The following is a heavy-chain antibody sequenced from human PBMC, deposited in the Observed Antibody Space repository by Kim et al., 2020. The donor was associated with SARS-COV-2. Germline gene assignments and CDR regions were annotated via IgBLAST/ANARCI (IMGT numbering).Heavy chain of an antibody. D-gene: IGHD3-22*01. CDR2: ISSTSDYT. Sequence: GGSLRLSCAASGFTFSNYNMNWVRQAPGKGLEWVTSISSTSDYTYYADSVKGRFSISRDNAKNSLYLQMNSLRADDTAVYYCARDPHYSDNSGYYPSGYFQNWGKGTLVTVSS. CDR1: GFTFSNYN. J-gene: IGHJ1*01. V-gene: IGHV3-21*01. CDR3: ARDPHYSDNSGYYPSGYFQN.